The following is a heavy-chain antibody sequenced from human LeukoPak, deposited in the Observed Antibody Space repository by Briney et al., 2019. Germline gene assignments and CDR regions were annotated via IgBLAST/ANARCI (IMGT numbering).Heavy chain of an antibody. CDR2: INPDTGDK. Sequence: ASVKVSCKASGYTFTNYHINWVRQASGQGLEWMTWINPDTGDKGYARKFQDRVTITTDTSISTAYMELSSLSSEDTAVYYCARTTSMTASGYDYWGQGTLVTVSS. CDR3: ARTTSMTASGYDY. J-gene: IGHJ4*02. CDR1: GYTFTNYH. D-gene: IGHD2-21*02. V-gene: IGHV1-8*03.